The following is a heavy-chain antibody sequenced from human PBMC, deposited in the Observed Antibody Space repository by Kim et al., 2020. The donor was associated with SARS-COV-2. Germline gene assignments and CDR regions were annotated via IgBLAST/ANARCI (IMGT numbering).Heavy chain of an antibody. CDR3: ARRIAVAGLYYFDF. Sequence: SETLSLTCSVSGGSINSGAYYWGWVRQPPGKGLEWLATSYHTGKTFYSASHKTRVSMSMEPSKKQLYLRLGSVTAADTATYFCARRIAVAGLYYFDFWG. V-gene: IGHV4-39*01. D-gene: IGHD6-19*01. J-gene: IGHJ4*01. CDR1: GGSINSGAYY. CDR2: SYHTGKT.